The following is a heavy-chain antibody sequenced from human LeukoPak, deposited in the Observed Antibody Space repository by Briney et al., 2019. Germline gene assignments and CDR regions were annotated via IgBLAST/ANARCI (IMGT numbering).Heavy chain of an antibody. J-gene: IGHJ4*02. CDR2: ISYSGTT. CDR1: GGYISNYY. V-gene: IGHV4-59*01. D-gene: IGHD2-15*01. CDR3: ARDQSGHCSGGSCYNFDY. Sequence: SETLSLTCTVSGGYISNYYWSWIRQPPGKGLEWIGYISYSGTTNYNPSLKSRVTISVDTSKNQFSLKLSSVTAADTAVYYCARDQSGHCSGGSCYNFDYWGQGTLVTVSS.